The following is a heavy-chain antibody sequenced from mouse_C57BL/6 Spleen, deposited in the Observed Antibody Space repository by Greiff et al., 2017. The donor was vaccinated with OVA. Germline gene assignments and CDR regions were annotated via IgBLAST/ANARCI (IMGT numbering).Heavy chain of an antibody. CDR2: IYPGSGST. V-gene: IGHV1-55*01. D-gene: IGHD1-1*01. J-gene: IGHJ4*01. CDR1: GYTFTSYW. CDR3: ARGPITTGGAMDY. Sequence: VQLQQPGAELVKPGASVKMSCKASGYTFTSYWITWVKQRPGQGLEWIGDIYPGSGSTNYNEKFKSKATLTVDTSSSTAYMQLSSLTSEDSAVYYCARGPITTGGAMDYWGQGTSVTVSS.